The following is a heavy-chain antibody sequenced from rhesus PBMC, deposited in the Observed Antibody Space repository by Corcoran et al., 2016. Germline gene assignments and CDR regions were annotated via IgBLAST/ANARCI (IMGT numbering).Heavy chain of an antibody. CDR1: GFSFSTSGMR. CDR2: IDWDDAK. J-gene: IGHJ4*01. V-gene: IGHV2S2*01. D-gene: IGHD3-16*01. CDR3: VRRLGGSYYYFDS. Sequence: QVTLKESGPALVKPTQTLTLTCTLSGFSFSTSGMRVSWIRQPPGKALEWVARIDWDDAKYYDTSLKSRLPISKDTSKNQVVLTLTNVDPVDTGTYSCVRRLGGSYYYFDSWGQGVLVTVSS.